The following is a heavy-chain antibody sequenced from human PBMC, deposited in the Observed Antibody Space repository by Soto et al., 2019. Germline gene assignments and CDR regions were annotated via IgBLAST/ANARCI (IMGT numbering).Heavy chain of an antibody. V-gene: IGHV3-30*18. D-gene: IGHD1-26*01. CDR1: GFTFSSYG. J-gene: IGHJ4*02. Sequence: QVQLVESGGGVVQPGRSLRLSCAASGFTFSSYGMHWVRQAPGKGLEWVAVISYDGSNKNYADSVKGRFTISRDKSKNTLYLQMNSLRAEDTAVYYCAKDQGGSYDLDEGTNIIGATVFDYWGQGTLVTVSS. CDR2: ISYDGSNK. CDR3: AKDQGGSYDLDEGTNIIGATVFDY.